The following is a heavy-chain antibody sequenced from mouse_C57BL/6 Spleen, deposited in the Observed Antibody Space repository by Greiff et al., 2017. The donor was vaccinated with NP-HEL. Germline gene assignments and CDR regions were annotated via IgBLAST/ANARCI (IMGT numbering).Heavy chain of an antibody. J-gene: IGHJ4*01. D-gene: IGHD4-1*01. V-gene: IGHV1-82*01. CDR1: GYAFSSSW. CDR2: IYPGDGDT. Sequence: VQLQQSGPELVKPGASVKISCKASGYAFSSSWMNWVKQRPGKGLEWIGRIYPGDGDTNYNGKFKGKATLTADKSSSTAYMQLSSLTSEDSAVYFCARRGVLGYAMDYWVQGTSVTVSS. CDR3: ARRGVLGYAMDY.